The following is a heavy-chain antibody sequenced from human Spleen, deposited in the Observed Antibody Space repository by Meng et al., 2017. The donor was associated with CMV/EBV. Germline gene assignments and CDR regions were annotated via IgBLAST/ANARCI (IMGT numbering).Heavy chain of an antibody. CDR3: ARADHSSSWANTGDY. CDR2: ISAYNGNT. J-gene: IGHJ4*02. V-gene: IGHV1-18*01. Sequence: SGYTFTSYGISGVRQAPGQGLEWMGWISAYNGNTNYAQKLQGRVTMTTDTSTSTAYMELRSLRSDDTAVYYCARADHSSSWANTGDYWGQGTLVTVSS. D-gene: IGHD6-13*01. CDR1: GYTFTSYG.